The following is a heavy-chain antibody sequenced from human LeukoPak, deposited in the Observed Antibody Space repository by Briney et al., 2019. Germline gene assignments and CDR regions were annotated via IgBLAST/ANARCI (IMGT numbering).Heavy chain of an antibody. CDR3: ARDSYGMDV. CDR2: ISYDGNNE. J-gene: IGHJ6*02. V-gene: IGHV3-30-3*01. CDR1: GFTFSSYW. Sequence: GGSLRLSCAASGFTFSSYWMHWVRQALGKGLEWVAVISYDGNNEYYADSVKGRFTISRDNSKNTLYLQMNSLRAEDTAVYYCARDSYGMDVWGQGTTVTVSS.